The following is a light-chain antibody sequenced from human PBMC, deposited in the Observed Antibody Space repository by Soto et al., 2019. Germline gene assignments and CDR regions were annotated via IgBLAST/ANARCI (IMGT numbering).Light chain of an antibody. V-gene: IGKV3-20*01. CDR3: QQYNNWPPWK. J-gene: IGKJ1*01. CDR2: GAS. CDR1: QSLSNNY. Sequence: EIVLTHSPGTLSLSPGDIAILSCSSSQSLSNNYLAWYQQKPGQAPRLVIYGASSRATGIPDRFSASGSGTEFTLTIRSLQSEDFAVYYCQQYNNWPPWKCGQGNTGAIK.